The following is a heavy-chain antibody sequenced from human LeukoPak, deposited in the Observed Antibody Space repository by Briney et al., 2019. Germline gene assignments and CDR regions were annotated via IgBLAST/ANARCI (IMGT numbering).Heavy chain of an antibody. D-gene: IGHD5-24*01. Sequence: GGSLRLSCAASGFTFSSYAMSWARQAPGKGLEWVSAVSGRGYNTYYADSVKGRFTISRDNSKNTVFLQMNSLRVEDTAVYYCAKGDGYNLFQILEGHYWGQGTLVTVSS. CDR2: VSGRGYNT. CDR3: AKGDGYNLFQILEGHY. CDR1: GFTFSSYA. J-gene: IGHJ4*02. V-gene: IGHV3-23*01.